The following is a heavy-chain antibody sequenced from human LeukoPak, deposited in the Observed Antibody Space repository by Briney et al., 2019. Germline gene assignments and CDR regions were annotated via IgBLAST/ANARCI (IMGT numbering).Heavy chain of an antibody. Sequence: SETLSLTCTVSGYSISSGYYWGWIRQPPGKGLEWIGSIYHSGCTYYNPSLKSRVTISVDTSKNQFSLKLSSVTAADTAVYYCARSYYDSSGYYYFDYWGQGTLVTVSS. J-gene: IGHJ4*02. V-gene: IGHV4-38-2*02. CDR2: IYHSGCT. CDR1: GYSISSGYY. CDR3: ARSYYDSSGYYYFDY. D-gene: IGHD3-22*01.